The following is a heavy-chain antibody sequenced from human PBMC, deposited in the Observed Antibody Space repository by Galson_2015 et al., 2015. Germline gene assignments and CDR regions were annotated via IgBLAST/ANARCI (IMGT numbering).Heavy chain of an antibody. Sequence: SETLSLTCTVSGGSIDSYYWSWIRQPPGEGLEWIGYIFYHGDTNYNPSLRSRITISVDRSKNQFSLKVNSVTAADTAVYYCARLGCNGVSCYHHDYYMDVWGEGTTVTVSS. CDR2: IFYHGDT. D-gene: IGHD2-8*01. CDR3: ARLGCNGVSCYHHDYYMDV. V-gene: IGHV4-59*08. CDR1: GGSIDSYY. J-gene: IGHJ6*03.